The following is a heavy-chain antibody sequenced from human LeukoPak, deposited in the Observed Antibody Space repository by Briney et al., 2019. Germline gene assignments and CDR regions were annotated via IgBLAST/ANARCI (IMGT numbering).Heavy chain of an antibody. CDR1: GGSISSYY. J-gene: IGHJ4*02. CDR2: IYYSVST. CDR3: ARRGDYGDYRGYFDY. D-gene: IGHD4-17*01. Sequence: SETLSLSCTVSGGSISSYYWSWIRQPPGKGLEWIGYIYYSVSTNYNPSLKSRVTISVDTSKNQFSLKLSSVTAADTAVYYCARRGDYGDYRGYFDYWGQGTLVTVSS. V-gene: IGHV4-59*08.